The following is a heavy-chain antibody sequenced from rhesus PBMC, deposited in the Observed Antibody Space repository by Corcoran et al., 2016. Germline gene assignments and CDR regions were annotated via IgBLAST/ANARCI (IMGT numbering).Heavy chain of an antibody. J-gene: IGHJ4*01. CDR2: ISGGGGTT. D-gene: IGHD1-44*02. V-gene: IGHV4-173*01. CDR1: GGSVSSNY. CDR3: ARGDSGGYMGDFDD. Sequence: QLQLQESGPGLVKPSETLSLTCAVSGGSVSSNYWSWIRQSPGTGLEWIGRISGGGGTTEYNPQLQSRVTSSTDPSKNQFSLKWRSVTAADTAVYYCARGDSGGYMGDFDDWGQGVLVIVSS.